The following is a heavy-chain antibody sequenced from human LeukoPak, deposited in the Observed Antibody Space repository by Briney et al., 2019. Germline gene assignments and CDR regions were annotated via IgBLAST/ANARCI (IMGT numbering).Heavy chain of an antibody. Sequence: SETLSLTCTVSGGSISSYYWSWIRQPPGKGLEWIGYIYYSGGTNYKSSLKSRVTISVDTSKNQFSLKLRSVTAADTAVYYCARTTEGGYSYGYFYYYYMDVWGKGTTVTISS. CDR3: ARTTEGGYSYGYFYYYYMDV. CDR2: IYYSGGT. CDR1: GGSISSYY. V-gene: IGHV4-59*01. J-gene: IGHJ6*03. D-gene: IGHD5-18*01.